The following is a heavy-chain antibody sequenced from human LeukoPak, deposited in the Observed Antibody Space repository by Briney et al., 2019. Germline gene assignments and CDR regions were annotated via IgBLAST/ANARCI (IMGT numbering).Heavy chain of an antibody. D-gene: IGHD6-13*01. CDR3: AHISSSTPYSSSWYYFDY. J-gene: IGHJ4*02. Sequence: SGPTLVNPTQTLTLTCTFSGFSLSTSGVGVGWIRQPPGKALEWLALIYWDDDKRYSPSLKSRLTITKDTSKNQVVLTMTNMDPVDTATYYCAHISSSTPYSSSWYYFDYWGQGTLVTVSS. CDR2: IYWDDDK. V-gene: IGHV2-5*02. CDR1: GFSLSTSGVG.